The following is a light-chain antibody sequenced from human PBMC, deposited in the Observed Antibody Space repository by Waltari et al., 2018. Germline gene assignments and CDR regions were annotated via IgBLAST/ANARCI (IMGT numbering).Light chain of an antibody. CDR2: KVS. J-gene: IGKJ2*01. CDR3: MQGTHWPYT. CDR1: QSLVYSDGNTY. Sequence: DVVMTQSPLSLPVTLGQPASISCKSSQSLVYSDGNTYFMCFQQRPVQSPRRLIYKVSTRDSGVTDRFSGSGSGTDFTLKISRVEAEDVGVYYCMQGTHWPYTFGQGTKLDIK. V-gene: IGKV2-30*01.